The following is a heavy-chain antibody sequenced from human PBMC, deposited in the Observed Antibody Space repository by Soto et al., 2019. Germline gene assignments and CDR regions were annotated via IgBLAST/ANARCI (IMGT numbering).Heavy chain of an antibody. J-gene: IGHJ6*03. CDR2: ITGSTGST. D-gene: IGHD2-2*01. CDR3: VKDTSSSPYYMDV. Sequence: EVQVLESGGGSVQPGGSLRLSCAASGFTFSNFAMGWVRHAPGKGLEWVSEITGSTGSTYYADSVRGRFFISRDNTKNTLHLQMSSLRVDDTGVYYCVKDTSSSPYYMDVWGKGTTVTVSS. CDR1: GFTFSNFA. V-gene: IGHV3-23*01.